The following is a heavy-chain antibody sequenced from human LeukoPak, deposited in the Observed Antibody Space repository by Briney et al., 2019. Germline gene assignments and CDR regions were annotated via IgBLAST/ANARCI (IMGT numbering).Heavy chain of an antibody. Sequence: GGSLRLSCAASGFTFSSHGMHWVRQAPGKGLEGVAVISYDGSNKYYADSVKGRFTISRDNSKNTLYLQMNSLRAEDTAVYYCAKFFWSYYDSSGYYPFDYWGQGTLVTVSS. CDR3: AKFFWSYYDSSGYYPFDY. D-gene: IGHD3-22*01. CDR1: GFTFSSHG. J-gene: IGHJ4*02. V-gene: IGHV3-30*18. CDR2: ISYDGSNK.